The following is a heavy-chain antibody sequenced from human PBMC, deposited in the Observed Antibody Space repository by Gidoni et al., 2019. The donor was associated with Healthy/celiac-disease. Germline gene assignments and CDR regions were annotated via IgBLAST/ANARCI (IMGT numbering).Heavy chain of an antibody. CDR1: GYSFTSYW. CDR2: IYPGDSDT. J-gene: IGHJ3*02. Sequence: EVQLVQSGAEVKKPGESLKISCKGSGYSFTSYWIGWVRQMPGKGLELMGIIYPGDSDTRYSPSFQGQVTISADKSISTAYLQCSSLKASDTAMYYCARLIFGVVSQRNAFDIWGQGTMVTVSS. D-gene: IGHD3-3*01. V-gene: IGHV5-51*01. CDR3: ARLIFGVVSQRNAFDI.